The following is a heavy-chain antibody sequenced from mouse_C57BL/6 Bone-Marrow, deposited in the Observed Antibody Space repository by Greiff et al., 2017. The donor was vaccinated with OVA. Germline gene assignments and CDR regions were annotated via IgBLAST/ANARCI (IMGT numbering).Heavy chain of an antibody. J-gene: IGHJ2*01. Sequence: QVQLQQPGAELVKPGASVTLSCKASGYPFTSYWMHWVKQRPGRGLAWIGRIDPNSGGTKSNAQFTSTAPLTVDKPSRTAYMQLSSLTSEDSAVYYGARRGYDGSSVDDWGKGTTLTVAS. V-gene: IGHV1-72*01. CDR1: GYPFTSYW. CDR3: ARRGYDGSSVDD. CDR2: IDPNSGGT. D-gene: IGHD1-1*01.